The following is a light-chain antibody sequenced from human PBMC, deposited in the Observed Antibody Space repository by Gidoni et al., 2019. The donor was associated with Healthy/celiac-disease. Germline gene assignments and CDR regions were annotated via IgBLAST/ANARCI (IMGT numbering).Light chain of an antibody. CDR2: AAP. CDR1: QSVSSY. Sequence: EIVLTQSPATLSLSPGESATLSCRASQSVSSYLAWYQQKPGQAPRLLIYAAPNRATGIPARFSGSGSGTDFTLTISSIEPEDFAVYYCQRRSNWPPLTFGGGTKVEIK. CDR3: QRRSNWPPLT. V-gene: IGKV3-11*01. J-gene: IGKJ4*01.